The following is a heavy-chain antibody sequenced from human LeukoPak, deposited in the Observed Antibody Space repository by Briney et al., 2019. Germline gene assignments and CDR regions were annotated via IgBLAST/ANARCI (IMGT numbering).Heavy chain of an antibody. J-gene: IGHJ4*02. CDR3: AREPITGTLDY. CDR1: GGSISSGDYY. CDR2: IYYSGST. Sequence: SETLSLTCTVSGGSISSGDYYWSWIRQPPGKGLEWIGYIYYSGSTYYNPSLKSRVTISVDTSKNQFSLKLSSVTAADTAVYYCAREPITGTLDYWGQGTLVTVSS. D-gene: IGHD1-20*01. V-gene: IGHV4-30-4*08.